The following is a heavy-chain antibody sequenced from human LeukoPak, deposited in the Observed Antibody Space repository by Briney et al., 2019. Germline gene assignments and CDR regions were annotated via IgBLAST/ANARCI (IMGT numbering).Heavy chain of an antibody. CDR3: ARANFLYCSSSTCLFDY. V-gene: IGHV1-2*02. Sequence: ASVKVSCKASGYTFTDYYMHWVRQAPGQGFEWMGWINPNDGDTNYAQKFQGRVTMTRDTSISTAHMEVSRLRSDDTAVYYCARANFLYCSSSTCLFDYWGQGTLVTASS. J-gene: IGHJ4*02. CDR2: INPNDGDT. CDR1: GYTFTDYY. D-gene: IGHD2-2*01.